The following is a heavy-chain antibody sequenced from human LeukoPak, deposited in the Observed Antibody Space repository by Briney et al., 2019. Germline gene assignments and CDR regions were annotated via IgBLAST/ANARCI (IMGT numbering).Heavy chain of an antibody. Sequence: SETLSLTCTVSGGSISSTSYYWGWIRQPPGEGLEWIGSIYYSGTTYYNPSLKSRVTISLDTSQNQFSLRLTSVTAADTAVYYCASQVGYGSGTYYHKLFDYWGQGTLLTVSS. CDR1: GGSISSTSYY. CDR3: ASQVGYGSGTYYHKLFDY. D-gene: IGHD3-10*01. J-gene: IGHJ4*02. V-gene: IGHV4-39*01. CDR2: IYYSGTT.